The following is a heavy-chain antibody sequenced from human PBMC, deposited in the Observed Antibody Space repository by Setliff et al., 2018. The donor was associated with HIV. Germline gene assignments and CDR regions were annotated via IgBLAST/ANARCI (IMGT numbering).Heavy chain of an antibody. D-gene: IGHD2-21*01. CDR1: GYSISSGYY. CDR3: ATYAGNGGGKGY. J-gene: IGHJ4*02. CDR2: IYHTGST. V-gene: IGHV4-38-2*01. Sequence: ASETLSLTCAVSGYSISSGYYWGWIRQTPGKGLEWIGSIYHTGSTYYNPSLKSRVTISVDTSKNQFSLTLSSVTAADTAMYYCATYAGNGGGKGYWGQGTLVTVSS.